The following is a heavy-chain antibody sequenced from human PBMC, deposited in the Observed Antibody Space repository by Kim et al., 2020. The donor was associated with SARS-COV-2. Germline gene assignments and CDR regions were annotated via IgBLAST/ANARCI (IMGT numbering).Heavy chain of an antibody. D-gene: IGHD2-2*01. J-gene: IGHJ6*02. CDR1: GGSFSGYY. Sequence: SETLSLTCAVYGGSFSGYYWSWIRQPPGKGLERIGEINHSGSTNYNPSLKSRVTISVDTSKNQFSLKLSSVTAADTAVYYCNQYCSSTSCYAGYYGMDVWGQGTTVTVSS. CDR2: INHSGST. CDR3: NQYCSSTSCYAGYYGMDV. V-gene: IGHV4-34*01.